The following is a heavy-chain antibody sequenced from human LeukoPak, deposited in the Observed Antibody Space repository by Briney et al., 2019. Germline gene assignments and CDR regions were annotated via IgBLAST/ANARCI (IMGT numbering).Heavy chain of an antibody. J-gene: IGHJ3*02. CDR1: GFTFGTYA. Sequence: GGSLRLSCAASGFTFGTYAMSWVRQAPGKGLEWISAISGSGGSTYYADSVKGRFTISRDNVKNTLFLQMNSLGAEDTALYYCARGWNTTPRSGFDIWGLGTMVTVSS. V-gene: IGHV3-23*01. CDR3: ARGWNTTPRSGFDI. CDR2: ISGSGGST. D-gene: IGHD1/OR15-1a*01.